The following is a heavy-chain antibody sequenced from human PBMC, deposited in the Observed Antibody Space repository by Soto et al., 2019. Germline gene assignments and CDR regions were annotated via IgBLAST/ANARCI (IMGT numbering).Heavy chain of an antibody. J-gene: IGHJ6*02. V-gene: IGHV1-46*01. Sequence: QVQLGQSGAEVKKPGASVKVSCTASGYIFTTYHLHWVRQAPGQGLEWMGVINPSGGTTTYAQRCQGRVSLTRDTSTSTVYMELNSLRSEDTAVYYCAREAVGHYSGMDGWGQGTTVTVSS. D-gene: IGHD1-26*01. CDR1: GYIFTTYH. CDR3: AREAVGHYSGMDG. CDR2: INPSGGTT.